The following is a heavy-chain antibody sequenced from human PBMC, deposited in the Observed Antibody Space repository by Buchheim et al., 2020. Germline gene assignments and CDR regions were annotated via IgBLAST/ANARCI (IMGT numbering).Heavy chain of an antibody. CDR1: GYTFSTSS. V-gene: IGHV1-46*01. CDR3: ARDYYEVPEF. CDR2: INPSGGRP. J-gene: IGHJ4*02. D-gene: IGHD3-22*01. Sequence: QVQLVQSGPELKKPGALVKVSCKASGYTFSTSSMHWVRQAPGQGLEWMGIINPSGGRPTYAQTFQGRVTMTTDTSTNTVYLELSSLTSEDTAFYYCARDYYEVPEFWGQGTL.